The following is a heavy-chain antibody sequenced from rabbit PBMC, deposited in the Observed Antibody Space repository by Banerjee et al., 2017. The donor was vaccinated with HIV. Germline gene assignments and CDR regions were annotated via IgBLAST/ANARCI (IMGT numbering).Heavy chain of an antibody. Sequence: QEQLEESGGDLATPEGFMTLTCTASGFSFSNKYVMCWVRQAPGKGLEWIACIYAGSTGSTYYANWAKGRFTISKTSSTTVTLQMTSLTAADTATYFCARDLGGSSDLWGPGTLVTVS. D-gene: IGHD8-1*01. J-gene: IGHJ4*01. CDR1: GFSFSNKYV. CDR3: ARDLGGSSDL. CDR2: IYAGSTGST. V-gene: IGHV1S45*01.